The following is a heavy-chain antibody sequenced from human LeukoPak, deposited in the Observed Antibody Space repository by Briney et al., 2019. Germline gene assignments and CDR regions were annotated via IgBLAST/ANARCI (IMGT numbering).Heavy chain of an antibody. CDR2: ISGSGGST. V-gene: IGHV3-23*01. Sequence: PGGSLRLSCAASGLTVSSNHMSWVRQAPGKGLEWVSAISGSGGSTYYADSVKGRFTISRDNSKNTLYLQMNSLRAEDTAVYYCAKTIEGYYDSSGYYGFDYWGQGTLVTVSS. J-gene: IGHJ4*02. D-gene: IGHD3-22*01. CDR3: AKTIEGYYDSSGYYGFDY. CDR1: GLTVSSNH.